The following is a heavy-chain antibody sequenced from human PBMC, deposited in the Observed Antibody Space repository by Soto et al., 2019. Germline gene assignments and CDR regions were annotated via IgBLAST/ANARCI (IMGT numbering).Heavy chain of an antibody. V-gene: IGHV3-21*01. Sequence: PGGSLRLSCAASGFTFSSYSMNLVRQAPGKGLEWVSSISSSSSYIYYADSVKGRFTISRDNAKNSLYLQMNSLRAEDTAVYYCARKVVPAAIKGNNWFDPWGQGTLVTVS. CDR1: GFTFSSYS. D-gene: IGHD2-2*01. CDR2: ISSSSSYI. J-gene: IGHJ5*02. CDR3: ARKVVPAAIKGNNWFDP.